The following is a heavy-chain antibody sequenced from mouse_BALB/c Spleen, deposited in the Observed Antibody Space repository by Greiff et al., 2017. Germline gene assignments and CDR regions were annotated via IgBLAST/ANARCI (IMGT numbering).Heavy chain of an antibody. CDR2: IDPSDSET. Sequence: QVQLQQPGAELVKPGAPVKLSCKASGYTFTSYWMNWVKQRPGRGLEWIGRIDPSDSETHYNQKFKDKATLTVDKSSSTAYIQLSSLTSEDSAVYYCARNGYRYDAGWFAYWGQGTLVTVSA. CDR1: GYTFTSYW. V-gene: IGHV1-69*02. J-gene: IGHJ3*01. D-gene: IGHD2-14*01. CDR3: ARNGYRYDAGWFAY.